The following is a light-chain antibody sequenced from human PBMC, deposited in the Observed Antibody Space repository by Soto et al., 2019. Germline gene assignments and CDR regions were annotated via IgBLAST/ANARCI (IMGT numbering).Light chain of an antibody. V-gene: IGKV1-5*03. CDR1: QSISSW. Sequence: DLQMTQSPSTLSASVGDRVTITCRASQSISSWLAWYQQKPGKAPKLLIYKASSLESGVPSRFSGSGSGTEFTLTISSLPPDDFATYYCQQYNSYSETFGQGTKVEIK. CDR2: KAS. CDR3: QQYNSYSET. J-gene: IGKJ1*01.